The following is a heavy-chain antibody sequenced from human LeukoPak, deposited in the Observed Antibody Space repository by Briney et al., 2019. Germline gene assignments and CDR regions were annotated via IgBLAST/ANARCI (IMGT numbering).Heavy chain of an antibody. CDR3: TKDHGSGSYYFDY. J-gene: IGHJ4*02. D-gene: IGHD3-10*01. Sequence: GGSLRLSCAASGFTFSNVWVSWVRQAPGKGLEWVGRIKSKTDGGTVDYAAPVKGRFTISRDDLKNTLYLEMNSLKTEDTAVYYCTKDHGSGSYYFDYWGQGTLVTVSS. V-gene: IGHV3-15*01. CDR2: IKSKTDGGTV. CDR1: GFTFSNVW.